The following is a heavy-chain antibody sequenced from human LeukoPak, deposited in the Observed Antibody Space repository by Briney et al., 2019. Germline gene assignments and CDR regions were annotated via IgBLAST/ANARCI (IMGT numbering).Heavy chain of an antibody. V-gene: IGHV4-61*01. J-gene: IGHJ3*02. Sequence: SETLSLTCTVSGASVNSDSHYWSWIRQPPGKGLEWIGYIYYSGSTTYNPSLKSRVTMSVDTSKTQFSLKLSSVTAADTAVFYCARGLSRALKRVAYGDYIRAHDGFDIWGHGTMVTVSS. CDR3: ARGLSRALKRVAYGDYIRAHDGFDI. D-gene: IGHD4-17*01. CDR2: IYYSGST. CDR1: GASVNSDSHY.